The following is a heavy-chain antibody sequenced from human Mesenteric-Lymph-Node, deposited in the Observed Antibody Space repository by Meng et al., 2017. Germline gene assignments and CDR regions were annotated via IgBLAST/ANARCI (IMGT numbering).Heavy chain of an antibody. CDR3: TFSSGLLPHFDY. D-gene: IGHD3-22*01. CDR2: INPNSGGT. V-gene: IGHV1-2*06. CDR1: GYTFTGYY. Sequence: HVQLVHSGAEGKKPGALVKVSCKASGYTFTGYYMHWVRQAPGQGLEWMGRINPNSGGTNYAQKFQGRVTMTRDTSISTAYMELSRLRSDDTAVYYCTFSSGLLPHFDYWGQGTLVTVSS. J-gene: IGHJ4*02.